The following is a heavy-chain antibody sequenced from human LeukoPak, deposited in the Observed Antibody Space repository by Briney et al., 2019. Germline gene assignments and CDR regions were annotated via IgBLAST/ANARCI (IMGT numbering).Heavy chain of an antibody. CDR2: IWYDGSNK. D-gene: IGHD3-3*01. Sequence: GGSLRLSCAASGFTFSSYGMLWVRQAPGKGLEWVAVIWYDGSNKYYADSVKGRFTISRDNSKNTLYLQMNSLRAEDTAVYYCARDLEGYDFWSGYCFDYWGQGTLVTVSS. CDR1: GFTFSSYG. J-gene: IGHJ4*02. V-gene: IGHV3-33*01. CDR3: ARDLEGYDFWSGYCFDY.